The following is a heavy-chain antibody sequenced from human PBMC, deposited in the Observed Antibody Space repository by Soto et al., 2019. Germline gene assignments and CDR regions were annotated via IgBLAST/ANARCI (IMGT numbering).Heavy chain of an antibody. D-gene: IGHD3-16*01. CDR3: ARGGYYENFWKKLNSYALDV. CDR2: ISPYNDYT. CDR1: GYTFIRYG. Sequence: ASVKVSCKASGYTFIRYGITWVRQAPGQGLEWVGWISPYNDYTEYAQKFHGRVTMTTDTSSRTVTMALRGLRSDDTAVYYCARGGYYENFWKKLNSYALDVWGPGTTVTLSS. V-gene: IGHV1-18*01. J-gene: IGHJ6*02.